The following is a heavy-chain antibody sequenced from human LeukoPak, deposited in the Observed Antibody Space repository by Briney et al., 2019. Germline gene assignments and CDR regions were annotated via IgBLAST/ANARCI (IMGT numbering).Heavy chain of an antibody. CDR1: GFTFSSYG. V-gene: IGHV3-33*01. CDR3: ARVRGAVAGRYYFDY. CDR2: ISYDGSNK. J-gene: IGHJ4*02. Sequence: PGRSLRFSCAASGFTFSSYGMHWVRQAPGKGLEWVAIISYDGSNKYYADSVKGRFTISRDNSKNTLYLQVNSLRAEDTAVFYCARVRGAVAGRYYFDYWGQGTLVTVSS. D-gene: IGHD6-19*01.